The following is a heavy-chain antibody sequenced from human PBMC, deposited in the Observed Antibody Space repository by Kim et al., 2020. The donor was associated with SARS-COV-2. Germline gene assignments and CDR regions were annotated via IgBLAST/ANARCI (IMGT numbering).Heavy chain of an antibody. CDR2: GSNK. J-gene: IGHJ4*02. V-gene: IGHV3-30*02. CDR3: AKFDSSSY. D-gene: IGHD3-22*01. Sequence: GSNKYYADSVKGRFTISRDNAKNTLYLQMNSLRAEDTAVYYCAKFDSSSYWVQGTLVTVSS.